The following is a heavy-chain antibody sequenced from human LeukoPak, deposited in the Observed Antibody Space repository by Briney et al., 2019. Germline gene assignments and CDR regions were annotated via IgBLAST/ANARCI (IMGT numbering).Heavy chain of an antibody. CDR2: VNRDGSET. J-gene: IGHJ6*02. CDR1: GFALSSHW. CDR3: ARNNGMDV. Sequence: GGSLRLSCAASGFALSSHWMTWIRQVPGRGPEWVANVNRDGSETYYLDSVKGRFTISKDNAKNSLCLQMNSLRAEDTALYHCARNNGMDVWGQGTTVIVSS. V-gene: IGHV3-7*03.